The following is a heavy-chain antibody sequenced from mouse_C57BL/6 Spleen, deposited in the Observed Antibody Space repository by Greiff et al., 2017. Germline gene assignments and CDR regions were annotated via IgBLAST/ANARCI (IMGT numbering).Heavy chain of an antibody. V-gene: IGHV1-69*01. D-gene: IGHD2-1*01. J-gene: IGHJ2*01. CDR3: ARSSWIYGNYVGY. CDR2: IDPTDSNT. CDR1: GYTFTSYW. Sequence: QVQLQQPGAELVMPGASVKLSCKASGYTFTSYWMHWVKQRPGQGLEWIGEIDPTDSNTNYNQKFKGKSTLTVDKSSSTAYMQLSSLTSEDSAVYYCARSSWIYGNYVGYWGQGTTLTVSS.